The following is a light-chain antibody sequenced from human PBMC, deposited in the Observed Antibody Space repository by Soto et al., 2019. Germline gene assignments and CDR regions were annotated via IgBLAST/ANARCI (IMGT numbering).Light chain of an antibody. CDR1: QTFRSIY. Sequence: ETVVPQSPGTLSLSPGERATLSCRASQTFRSIYLAWYRQTPGQAPRHLIYGATNRPTGIADRFSGSGSGTDFTLIISRLEAEDFAMYYCQQYGSSPWTFGQGTKVEIK. V-gene: IGKV3-20*01. J-gene: IGKJ1*01. CDR3: QQYGSSPWT. CDR2: GAT.